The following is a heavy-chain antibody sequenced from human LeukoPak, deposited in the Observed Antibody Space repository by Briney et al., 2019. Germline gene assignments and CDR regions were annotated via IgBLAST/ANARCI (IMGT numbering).Heavy chain of an antibody. V-gene: IGHV3-66*01. Sequence: GGSLRLSCAVSGFTVSSNYMSWVRQAPGKGLEWVSVIYSGGSTYYADSVKGRFTISRDNSKNTLHLQMNSLRAEDTAVYYCARDLVGNYNYYYGMDVWGQGTTVTVSS. CDR3: ARDLVGNYNYYYGMDV. CDR1: GFTVSSNY. CDR2: IYSGGST. D-gene: IGHD2-15*01. J-gene: IGHJ6*02.